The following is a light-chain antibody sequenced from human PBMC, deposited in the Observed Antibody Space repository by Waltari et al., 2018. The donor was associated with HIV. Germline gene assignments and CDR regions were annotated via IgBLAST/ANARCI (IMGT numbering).Light chain of an antibody. CDR1: TSDGGGFTY. CDR2: AAT. CDR3: SSYTTTSRNVV. V-gene: IGLV2-14*03. J-gene: IGLJ2*01. Sequence: SALAQPASVSGSPGQSITLSCAGITSDGGGFTYVSWYQQHRGRAPQLMIFAATNRPSGVSDRFSASKSGNTASLTISGLQADDEADYYCSSYTTTSRNVVFGGGTKLTVL.